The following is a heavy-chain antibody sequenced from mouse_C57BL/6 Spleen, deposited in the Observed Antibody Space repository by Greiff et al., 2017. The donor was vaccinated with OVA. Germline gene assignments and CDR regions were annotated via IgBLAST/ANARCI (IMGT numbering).Heavy chain of an antibody. CDR3: ARGGAGTFDY. J-gene: IGHJ2*01. CDR2: ISYSGST. CDR1: GYSITSGYD. Sequence: EVKLVESGPGMVKPSQSLSLTCTVTGYSITSGYDWHWIRHFPGNKLEWMGYISYSGSTNYNPSLKSRISITHDTSKNHFFLKLNSVTTEDTATYYCARGGAGTFDYWGQGTTLTVSS. V-gene: IGHV3-1*01. D-gene: IGHD4-1*01.